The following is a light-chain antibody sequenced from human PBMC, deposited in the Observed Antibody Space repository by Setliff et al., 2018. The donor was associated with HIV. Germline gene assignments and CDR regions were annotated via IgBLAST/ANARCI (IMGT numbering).Light chain of an antibody. Sequence: QSALTQPASVSGSPGQSITISCTGSSSDVGGYNYVSWYQQHPGKAPKLIIYDVNYRPSGVSNRFSGSKSGSTASLTISGLQAEDEADYYCSSYTSSTPLYVFGTGTKVTVL. CDR1: SSDVGGYNY. J-gene: IGLJ1*01. CDR2: DVN. V-gene: IGLV2-14*03. CDR3: SSYTSSTPLYV.